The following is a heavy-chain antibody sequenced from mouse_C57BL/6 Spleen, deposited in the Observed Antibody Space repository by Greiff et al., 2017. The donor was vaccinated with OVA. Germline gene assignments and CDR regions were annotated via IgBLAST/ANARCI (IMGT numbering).Heavy chain of an antibody. Sequence: QVQLQQPGAELVRPGSSVKLSCKASGYTFTSYWMDWVKQRPGQDLEWIGNIYPSDSETHYNQKFKDKATLTVDKSSSTAYMQLSSLTSEDSAVYYCARDDGNPFAYWGQGTLVTVSA. D-gene: IGHD2-1*01. V-gene: IGHV1-61*01. CDR1: GYTFTSYW. CDR3: ARDDGNPFAY. J-gene: IGHJ3*01. CDR2: IYPSDSET.